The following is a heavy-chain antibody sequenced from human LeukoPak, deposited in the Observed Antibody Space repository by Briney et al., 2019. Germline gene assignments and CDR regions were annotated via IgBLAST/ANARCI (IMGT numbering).Heavy chain of an antibody. CDR3: ARPNITSYYDSRGYDAFDV. V-gene: IGHV5-51*01. Sequence: NTGESLKISCKGSGYRFNAYWIAWVRQMPGKGLEWMGIIYPDDSDTRYSSSFQGQVTISADKSVRTAYLQWSSLKASDTAMYYCARPNITSYYDSRGYDAFDVWGQGTMVTVSS. D-gene: IGHD3-22*01. CDR2: IYPDDSDT. CDR1: GYRFNAYW. J-gene: IGHJ3*01.